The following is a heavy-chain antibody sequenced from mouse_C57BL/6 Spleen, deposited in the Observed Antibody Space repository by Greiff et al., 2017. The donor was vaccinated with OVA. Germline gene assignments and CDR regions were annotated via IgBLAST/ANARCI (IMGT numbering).Heavy chain of an antibody. CDR1: GFTFSDYY. J-gene: IGHJ4*01. D-gene: IGHD1-1*01. V-gene: IGHV5-12*01. CDR3: ARQVYYYGSSYVEGAMDY. CDR2: ISNGGGST. Sequence: EVQGVESGGGLVQPGGSLKLSCAASGFTFSDYYMYWVRQTPEKRLEWVAYISNGGGSTYYPDTVKGRFTISRDNAKNTLYLQMSRLQSEDTAMYYCARQVYYYGSSYVEGAMDYWGQGTSVTVSS.